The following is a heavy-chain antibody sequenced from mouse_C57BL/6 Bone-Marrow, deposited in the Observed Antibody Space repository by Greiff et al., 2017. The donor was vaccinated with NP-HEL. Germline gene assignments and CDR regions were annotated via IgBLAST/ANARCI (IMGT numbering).Heavy chain of an antibody. Sequence: VQLQQPGAELVMPGASVKLSCKASGYTFTSYWMHWVKQRPGQGLEWIGEIDPSDSYTNYNQKFKGKSTLTVDKSSSTAYMQLSSLTSEDSAVYYCAREWDLWDPWLAYWGQGTLVTVSA. D-gene: IGHD1-1*02. CDR3: AREWDLWDPWLAY. V-gene: IGHV1-69*01. CDR1: GYTFTSYW. J-gene: IGHJ3*01. CDR2: IDPSDSYT.